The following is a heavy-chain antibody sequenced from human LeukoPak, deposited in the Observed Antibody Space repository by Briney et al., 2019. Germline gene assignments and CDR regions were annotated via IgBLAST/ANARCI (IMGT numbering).Heavy chain of an antibody. V-gene: IGHV4-30-2*01. D-gene: IGHD5-18*01. CDR3: ATYTGYSYGFTY. J-gene: IGHJ4*02. CDR2: IYHSGST. CDR1: GGSISSGGYS. Sequence: SETLSLTCAVAGGSISSGGYSWRWIRQPPGKGLEWIGYIYHSGSTYYNPSLKSRVTISVDRSKNQFSLKLSSVTAADTAVYYCATYTGYSYGFTYWGQGTLVTVSS.